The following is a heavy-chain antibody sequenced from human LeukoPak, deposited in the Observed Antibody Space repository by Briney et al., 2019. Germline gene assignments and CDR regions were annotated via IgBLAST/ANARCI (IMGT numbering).Heavy chain of an antibody. V-gene: IGHV3-53*01. CDR3: ARVVDHDYGDYYLDY. Sequence: PGGSLRLSCAASGFTVSSHDMSWVRQAPGKGLECISVIYSGGSTDYADSVKGRLTISRDNSKNTLYLQMNSLRAEGTAVYYCARVVDHDYGDYYLDYWGQGTLVTVSS. CDR1: GFTVSSHD. J-gene: IGHJ4*02. CDR2: IYSGGST. D-gene: IGHD4-17*01.